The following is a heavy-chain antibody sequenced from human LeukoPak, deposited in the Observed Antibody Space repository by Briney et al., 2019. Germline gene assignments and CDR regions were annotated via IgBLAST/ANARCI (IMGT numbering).Heavy chain of an antibody. CDR1: ESRFTNYW. CDR2: IYPGDSET. Sequence: GESLKISCKGSESRFTNYWIGWVRQMPGKGLEWMGIIYPGDSETRNSPSFQGQVAISADKSISTAYLKWSSLKASESAMYYCVRAVWWAGRQPLFDYWGQGTLVTVSS. D-gene: IGHD1-26*01. J-gene: IGHJ4*02. CDR3: VRAVWWAGRQPLFDY. V-gene: IGHV5-51*01.